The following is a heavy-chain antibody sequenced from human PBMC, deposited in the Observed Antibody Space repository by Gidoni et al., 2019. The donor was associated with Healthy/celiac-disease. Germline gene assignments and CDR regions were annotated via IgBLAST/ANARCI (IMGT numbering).Heavy chain of an antibody. CDR1: GGSFSGYY. CDR3: ARGYSSSWQYRNYYYGMDV. J-gene: IGHJ6*02. Sequence: QVQLQQWGAGLLKPSETLSLTCAVYGGSFSGYYWSWIRQPPGKGLEWIGEINHSGSTNYNPSLKSRVTISVDTSKNQFSLKLSSVTAADTAVYYCARGYSSSWQYRNYYYGMDVWGQGTTVTVSS. V-gene: IGHV4-34*01. D-gene: IGHD6-13*01. CDR2: INHSGST.